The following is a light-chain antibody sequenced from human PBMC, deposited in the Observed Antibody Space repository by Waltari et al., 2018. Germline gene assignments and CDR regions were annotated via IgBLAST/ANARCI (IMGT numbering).Light chain of an antibody. J-gene: IGKJ4*01. CDR3: MQALQTVT. V-gene: IGKV2-28*01. Sequence: DIVLTQSPLSLTVTPGEPASISCRSSQSLLNSNGNNCLDWFLQKPGQSQQLLIYFGSNRASGVPGRLSGSGSGTDFTLQISRVEAEDVGVYYCMQALQTVTFGGGTMVEIK. CDR1: QSLLNSNGNNC. CDR2: FGS.